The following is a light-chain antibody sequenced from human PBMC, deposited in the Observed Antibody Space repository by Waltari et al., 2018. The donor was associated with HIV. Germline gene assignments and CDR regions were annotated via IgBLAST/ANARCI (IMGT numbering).Light chain of an antibody. CDR1: QSVSSN. CDR3: QQYNDWPYI. Sequence: EIEMTQSPATLSVSPGERATLSCRASQSVSSNLAWYQQKPGQAPRLLIYRASTRATGIPARISGSGSGTEYTLTISSLQSEDFAVYYCQQYNDWPYIFGQGTKLEIK. V-gene: IGKV3-15*01. CDR2: RAS. J-gene: IGKJ2*01.